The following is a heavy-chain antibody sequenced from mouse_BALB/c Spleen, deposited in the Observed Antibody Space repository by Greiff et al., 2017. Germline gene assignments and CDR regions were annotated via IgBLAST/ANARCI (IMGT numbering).Heavy chain of an antibody. J-gene: IGHJ2*01. Sequence: QVQLQQSGAELVKPGASVKLSCKASGYTFTSYYMYWVKQRPGQGLEWIGEINPSNGGTNFNEKFKSKATLAVDKSSSTAYMQLSSLTSEDSAVYCGRRGDSAGYEDWGQGTTLTVSS. CDR3: RRGDSAGYED. CDR1: GYTFTSYY. D-gene: IGHD3-2*01. CDR2: INPSNGGT. V-gene: IGHV1S81*02.